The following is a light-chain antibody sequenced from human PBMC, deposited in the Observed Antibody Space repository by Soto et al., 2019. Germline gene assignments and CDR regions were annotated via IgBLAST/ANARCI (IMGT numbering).Light chain of an antibody. V-gene: IGKV1-27*01. CDR2: TSS. J-gene: IGKJ5*01. CDR3: QQSYSTTIT. CDR1: QGIGNY. Sequence: DIQMTQSPSSRSASVGDRVTITCRASQGIGNYLSWYQQRPGKVPKILIYTSSTLQSGVPSLFSGSGSGTDFTRTISSLQAEDFATYYCQQSYSTTITFGQGTRLEIK.